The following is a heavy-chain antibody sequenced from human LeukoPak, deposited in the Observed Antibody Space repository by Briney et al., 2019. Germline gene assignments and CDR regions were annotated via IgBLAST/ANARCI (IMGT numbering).Heavy chain of an antibody. V-gene: IGHV1-8*01. CDR3: ARGEPKVLWFGELTPVDP. J-gene: IGHJ5*02. CDR1: GYTFTSYD. CDR2: MNPNSGNT. Sequence: GASVKVSCKASGYTFTSYDINWVRQATRQGLELVGWMNPNSGNTRYAHKFQGRVTMTRNTSISTAYMELSSMRSEDTAVYYCARGEPKVLWFGELTPVDPWGQGTLVTVSS. D-gene: IGHD3-10*01.